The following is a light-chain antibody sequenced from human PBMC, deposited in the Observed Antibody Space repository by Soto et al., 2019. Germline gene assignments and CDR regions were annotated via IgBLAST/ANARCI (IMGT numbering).Light chain of an antibody. CDR1: SSNIGSNY. CDR2: RNN. Sequence: QSVLTQPPSASGTPGQRVTISCSGSSSNIGSNYVYWYQQLPGTAPKLLIYRNNQRPSGVPDRFSGSKSGTSASLAISGLRSEDKADYYCAAWDDSLSGRVFGTGTKVTV. CDR3: AAWDDSLSGRV. J-gene: IGLJ1*01. V-gene: IGLV1-47*01.